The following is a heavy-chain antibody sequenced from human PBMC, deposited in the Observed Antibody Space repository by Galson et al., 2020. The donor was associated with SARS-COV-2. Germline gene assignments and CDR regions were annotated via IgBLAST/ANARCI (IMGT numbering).Heavy chain of an antibody. V-gene: IGHV1-2*02. Sequence: ASVKVSCKASGYTFTGFYIHWVRQAPAHGLEWMGWINPNSGGTNYAQQFQGRVTMTRDTSISTAYMELSRLRSDDTAMYYCARSSIIVPGYGMDVWGQGTTVTVSS. CDR3: ARSSIIVPGYGMDV. CDR2: INPNSGGT. D-gene: IGHD3-9*01. J-gene: IGHJ6*02. CDR1: GYTFTGFY.